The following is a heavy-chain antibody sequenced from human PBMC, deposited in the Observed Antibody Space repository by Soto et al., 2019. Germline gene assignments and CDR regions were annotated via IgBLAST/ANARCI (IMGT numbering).Heavy chain of an antibody. J-gene: IGHJ4*02. V-gene: IGHV3-30*04. CDR2: ISYDGTNK. Sequence: GGSLRLSCAASGFTFSTYAIHWVRQAPGKGLEWVAVISYDGTNKYYADSVKGRFTISRDNSKNTLYLQMDSLTPEDTALYYCARGTADNCYTPSHYWGQGTQVTVSS. CDR3: ARGTADNCYTPSHY. D-gene: IGHD2-2*02. CDR1: GFTFSTYA.